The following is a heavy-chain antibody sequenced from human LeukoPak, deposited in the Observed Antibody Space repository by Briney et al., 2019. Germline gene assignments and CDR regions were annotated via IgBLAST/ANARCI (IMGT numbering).Heavy chain of an antibody. CDR2: ISGSGGST. J-gene: IGHJ4*02. V-gene: IGHV3-23*01. CDR1: GFTFSSYA. CDR3: AKPSSGYYYEFDY. D-gene: IGHD3-22*01. Sequence: GGSLRLSCAASGFTFSSYAMHWVRQAPGKGLEWVSGISGSGGSTYYADSVKGRFTISRDNSKNTLYLQMNSLRAEDTAVYYCAKPSSGYYYEFDYWGQGTLVTVSS.